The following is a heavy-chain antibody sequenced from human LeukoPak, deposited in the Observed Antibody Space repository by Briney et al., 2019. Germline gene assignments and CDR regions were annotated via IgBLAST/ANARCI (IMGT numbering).Heavy chain of an antibody. CDR3: ARQEARNYYYEGLDY. D-gene: IGHD3-22*01. V-gene: IGHV3-30*04. CDR1: GFRFSDYA. CDR2: ISHDGRRK. J-gene: IGHJ4*02. Sequence: GRSLRLSCVASGFRFSDYAIHWVRQAPGKGLEWVALISHDGRRKDYADSVKGRFTIDRDNSKNTVYLQMNSLRPDDTAIYFCARQEARNYYYEGLDYWGQGNLVTVSS.